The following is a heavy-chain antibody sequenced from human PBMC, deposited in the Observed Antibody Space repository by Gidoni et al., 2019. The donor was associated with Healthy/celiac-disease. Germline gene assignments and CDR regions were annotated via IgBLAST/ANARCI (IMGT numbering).Heavy chain of an antibody. CDR1: GFTFGDYA. CDR3: TRDPPRGAQGAAYYYYGMDV. D-gene: IGHD3-10*01. CDR2: IRSKAYGGTT. V-gene: IGHV3-49*03. J-gene: IGHJ6*02. Sequence: EVQLVESGGGLVQPGRSLRLSCTASGFTFGDYAMSWFRQAPGKGLEWVGFIRSKAYGGTTEYAASVKGRFTISRDDSKSIAYLQMNSLKTEDTAVYYCTRDPPRGAQGAAYYYYGMDVWGQGTTVTVSS.